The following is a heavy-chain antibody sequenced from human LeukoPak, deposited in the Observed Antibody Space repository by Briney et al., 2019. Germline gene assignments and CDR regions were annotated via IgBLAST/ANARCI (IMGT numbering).Heavy chain of an antibody. CDR3: ARLYGSGSYHSSLGH. CDR2: IWPGDSDT. V-gene: IGHV5-51*01. D-gene: IGHD3-10*01. Sequence: PGESLKISCKGSGYSFTSYWIGWVRQMPGKGLEWMGIIWPGDSDTRYSPSFQGQVTISADKSISTAYLQWSSLKASDTAIYYCARLYGSGSYHSSLGHWGQGTLVTVSS. CDR1: GYSFTSYW. J-gene: IGHJ4*02.